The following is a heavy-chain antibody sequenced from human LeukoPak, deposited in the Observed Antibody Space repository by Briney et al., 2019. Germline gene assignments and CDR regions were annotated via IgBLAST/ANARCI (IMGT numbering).Heavy chain of an antibody. V-gene: IGHV4-31*03. CDR2: IYYSGST. Sequence: SETLSLTCTVSGGSISSGGYYWSWIRQHPGKGLEWIGYIYYSGSTYYIPSLKSRVTISVDTSKNQFSLKLSSVTAADTAVYYCAYYYDSSGTPGYAFDIWGQGTMVTVSS. D-gene: IGHD3-22*01. CDR1: GGSISSGGYY. J-gene: IGHJ3*02. CDR3: AYYYDSSGTPGYAFDI.